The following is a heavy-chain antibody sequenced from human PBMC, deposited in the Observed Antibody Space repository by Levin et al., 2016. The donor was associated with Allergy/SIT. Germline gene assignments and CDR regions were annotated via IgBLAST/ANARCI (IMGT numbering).Heavy chain of an antibody. Sequence: GESLKISCAASGFTFSSYAMSWVRQAPGKGLEWVSAISGSGGSTYYADSVKGRFTISRDNSKNTLYLQMNSLRAEDTAVYYCARRYSGRLHWNYWGQGTLVTVSS. CDR2: ISGSGGST. V-gene: IGHV3-23*01. D-gene: IGHD1-26*01. J-gene: IGHJ4*02. CDR1: GFTFSSYA. CDR3: ARRYSGRLHWNY.